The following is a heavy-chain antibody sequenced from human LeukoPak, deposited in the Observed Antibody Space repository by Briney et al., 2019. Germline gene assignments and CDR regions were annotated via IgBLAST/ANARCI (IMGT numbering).Heavy chain of an antibody. J-gene: IGHJ4*02. CDR3: AKDRYGPRSGSYRDY. CDR2: ISGSGGST. D-gene: IGHD3-10*01. Sequence: PGGSLSLSCAASGFTISSYAMSWVRQAPGKGLEWISAISGSGGSTYYADSVKGRFTISRDNSKNTLYLQMNSLRAEDTAVYYCAKDRYGPRSGSYRDYWGQGTLVTVSS. V-gene: IGHV3-23*01. CDR1: GFTISSYA.